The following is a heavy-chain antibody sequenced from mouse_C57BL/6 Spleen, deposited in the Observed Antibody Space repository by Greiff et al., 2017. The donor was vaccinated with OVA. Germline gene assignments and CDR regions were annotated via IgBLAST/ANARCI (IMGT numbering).Heavy chain of an antibody. CDR1: GFTFNTYA. Sequence: EVQGVESGGGLVQPKGSLKLSCAASGFTFNTYAMHWVRQAPGKGLEWVARIRSKSSNYATYYADSVKDRFTISRDDSQSMLYLQMNNLKTEDTAMYYCVRERPLAYYFDYWGQGTTLTVSS. J-gene: IGHJ2*01. V-gene: IGHV10-3*01. CDR2: IRSKSSNYAT. D-gene: IGHD6-1*01. CDR3: VRERPLAYYFDY.